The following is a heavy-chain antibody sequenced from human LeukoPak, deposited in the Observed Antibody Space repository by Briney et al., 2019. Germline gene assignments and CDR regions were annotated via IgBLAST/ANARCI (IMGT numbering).Heavy chain of an antibody. CDR2: ISSGSGTI. V-gene: IGHV3-48*01. CDR1: GFTFSSYS. D-gene: IGHD6-13*01. J-gene: IGHJ4*02. CDR3: ARVSIAAAGRGSFDY. Sequence: PGGSLRLSCAASGFTFSSYSMNWVRQAPGKGLEWVSYISSGSGTIYYADSVKGRFTTSRDNAKNSLYLQMNSLRAEDTAVYYCARVSIAAAGRGSFDYWGQGTLVTVSS.